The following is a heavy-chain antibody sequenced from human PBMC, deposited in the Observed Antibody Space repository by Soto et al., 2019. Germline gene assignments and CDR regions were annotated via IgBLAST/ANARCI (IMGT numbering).Heavy chain of an antibody. Sequence: QVHLVQSGAEVKNPGASVKVSCKGSGYGFTTYGITWVRQAPGQGLEWMGWISAHNGNTNYAQKLQGRVTVTRDSSTSTAYMELRSLRSDDTAVYYCARGRYGDYWGQGALVTVYS. CDR2: ISAHNGNT. CDR1: GYGFTTYG. CDR3: ARGRYGDY. J-gene: IGHJ4*02. D-gene: IGHD1-1*01. V-gene: IGHV1-18*01.